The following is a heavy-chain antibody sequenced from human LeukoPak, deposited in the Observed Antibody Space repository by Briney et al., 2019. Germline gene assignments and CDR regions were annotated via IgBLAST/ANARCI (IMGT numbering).Heavy chain of an antibody. D-gene: IGHD2-21*01. CDR3: ARAPLWRNYYYYGMDV. CDR1: GYTFTGYH. Sequence: GASVKVSCKASGYTFTGYHMHWVRQAPGQGLEWMGRINPNSGDTNYAQKFQGRVTMTRDTSISTAYMELSRLRSEDTAVYYCARAPLWRNYYYYGMDVWGQGTTVTVSS. V-gene: IGHV1-2*06. J-gene: IGHJ6*02. CDR2: INPNSGDT.